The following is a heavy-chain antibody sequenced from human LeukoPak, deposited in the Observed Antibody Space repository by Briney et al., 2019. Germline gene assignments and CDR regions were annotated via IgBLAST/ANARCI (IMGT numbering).Heavy chain of an antibody. CDR1: GYTFTTYG. CDR2: ISAYNSAYNGNT. D-gene: IGHD3-10*01. V-gene: IGHV1-18*04. CDR3: AREYGSGSYTGIDY. Sequence: ASVKVSCKASGYTFTTYGISWVRQAPGQGLEWMGWISAYNSAYNGNTHYAQKLQGRVTMTTDTSTNIGYMELRSLRSDDTTVYYCAREYGSGSYTGIDYWGQGTLVTVSS. J-gene: IGHJ4*02.